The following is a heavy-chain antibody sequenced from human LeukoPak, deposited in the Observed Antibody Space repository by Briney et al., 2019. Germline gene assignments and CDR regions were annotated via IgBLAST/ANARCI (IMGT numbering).Heavy chain of an antibody. V-gene: IGHV1-8*01. Sequence: ASVKVSCKASGYTFTSYDINWVRQAPGQGLEWMGWMNPNSGNTGYTQKFQGRVTMTRNTSISTAYMELSSLRSEDTAVYYCARGMESSAYYYGSGSYYYYYGMDVWGQGTTVTVSS. CDR3: ARGMESSAYYYGSGSYYYYYGMDV. D-gene: IGHD3-10*01. J-gene: IGHJ6*02. CDR1: GYTFTSYD. CDR2: MNPNSGNT.